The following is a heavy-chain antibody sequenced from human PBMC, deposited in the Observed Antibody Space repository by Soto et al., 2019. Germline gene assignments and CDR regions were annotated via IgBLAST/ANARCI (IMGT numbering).Heavy chain of an antibody. V-gene: IGHV1-2*02. J-gene: IGHJ4*02. D-gene: IGHD1-7*01. CDR3: ARVNSLELLVM. Sequence: ASVKVSCKASGYTFTGYYMHWVRQAPGQGLEWMGWINPNSGGTNYAQKVQGRVTMTRDTSISTAYMELSRLRSDDTAVYYCARVNSLELLVMWGQGTLVTVSS. CDR2: INPNSGGT. CDR1: GYTFTGYY.